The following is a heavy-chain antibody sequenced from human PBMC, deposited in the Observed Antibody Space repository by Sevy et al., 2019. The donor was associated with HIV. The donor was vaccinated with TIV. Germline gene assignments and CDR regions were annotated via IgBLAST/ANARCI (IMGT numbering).Heavy chain of an antibody. CDR1: GFTFSTYT. V-gene: IGHV3-48*02. D-gene: IGHD6-13*01. Sequence: GGSLRLSCAASGFTFSTYTMNWVRQAPGKGLEWVSYISSSGTIYYADSVKGQFTISRDNAKNSLYLQMNSLRDEDTAVYYCARAVAADGSFWGQGTLVTVSS. CDR3: ARAVAADGSF. CDR2: ISSSGTI. J-gene: IGHJ4*02.